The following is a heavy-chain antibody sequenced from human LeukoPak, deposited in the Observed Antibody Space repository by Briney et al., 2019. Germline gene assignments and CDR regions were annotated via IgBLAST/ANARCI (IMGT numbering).Heavy chain of an antibody. D-gene: IGHD6-19*01. CDR3: ARVRPGSGWPFDY. V-gene: IGHV3-53*01. J-gene: IGHJ4*02. Sequence: GGSPRLSCAASGFTFSSNYMTWVRQAPGKGLEWVSAIYSGGSTYYADSVKGRFTISRDNSKNTLYLQMNSLRAEDTAVYYCARVRPGSGWPFDYWGQGTLVTVSS. CDR2: IYSGGST. CDR1: GFTFSSNY.